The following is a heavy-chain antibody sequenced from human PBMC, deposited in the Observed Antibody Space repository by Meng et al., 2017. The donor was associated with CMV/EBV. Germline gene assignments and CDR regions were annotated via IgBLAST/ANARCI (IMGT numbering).Heavy chain of an antibody. Sequence: ASVKVSCKVSGYTLTELSMHWVRQAPGKGLEWMGGFDPEDGETIYAQKFQGRVTMTEDTSTDTAYMELSSLRSEDTAVYYCATDSRAGGGWELPLNDAFDIWGQGTMVTVSS. CDR1: GYTLTELS. CDR3: ATDSRAGGGWELPLNDAFDI. CDR2: FDPEDGET. J-gene: IGHJ3*02. V-gene: IGHV1-24*01. D-gene: IGHD1-26*01.